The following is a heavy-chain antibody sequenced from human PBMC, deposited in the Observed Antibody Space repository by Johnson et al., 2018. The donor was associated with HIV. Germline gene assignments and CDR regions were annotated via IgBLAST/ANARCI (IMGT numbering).Heavy chain of an antibody. CDR2: ISWNSGSI. D-gene: IGHD2-2*01. V-gene: IGHV3-9*01. CDR1: GFTFDDYA. J-gene: IGHJ3*02. CDR3: AKDRGAPYCSSTSCYSTGAFDI. Sequence: LVESGGGLVQPGRSLRLSCAASGFTFDDYAMHWVRQAPGKGLEWVSGISWNSGSIGYADSVKGRFTISRDNAKNSLYLQMNSLRAEDTALYYCAKDRGAPYCSSTSCYSTGAFDIWGKGTMVTVSS.